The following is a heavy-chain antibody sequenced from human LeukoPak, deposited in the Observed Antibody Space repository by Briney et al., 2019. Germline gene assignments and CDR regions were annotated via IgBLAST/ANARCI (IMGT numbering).Heavy chain of an antibody. Sequence: GGSLRLSCVASGFTFSSYWMHWVRQAPGKGLKGLVWVSRISSSGSTIYYADSVKGRFTISRDNAKNSLYLQMNSLRAEDTAVYYCARGKSGSYSAFDIWGQGTMVTVSS. J-gene: IGHJ3*02. D-gene: IGHD1-26*01. V-gene: IGHV3-48*04. CDR2: ISSSGSTI. CDR1: GFTFSSYW. CDR3: ARGKSGSYSAFDI.